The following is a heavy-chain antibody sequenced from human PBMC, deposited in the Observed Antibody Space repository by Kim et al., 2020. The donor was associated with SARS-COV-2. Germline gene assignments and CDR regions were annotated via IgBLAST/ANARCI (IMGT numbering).Heavy chain of an antibody. V-gene: IGHV4-39*07. CDR2: IYYSGST. Sequence: ETLSLTCTVSGGSISSSSYYWGWIRQPPGKGLEWIGSIYYSGSTYYNPSLKSRVTISVDTSKNQFSLKLSSVTAADTAVYYCAREVNYYDSSGYYSPGDYWGQGTLVTVSS. D-gene: IGHD3-22*01. J-gene: IGHJ4*02. CDR1: GGSISSSSYY. CDR3: AREVNYYDSSGYYSPGDY.